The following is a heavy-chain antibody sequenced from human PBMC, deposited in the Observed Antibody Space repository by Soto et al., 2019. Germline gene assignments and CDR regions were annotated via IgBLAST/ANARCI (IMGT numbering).Heavy chain of an antibody. V-gene: IGHV3-30*18. D-gene: IGHD2-2*01. Sequence: QVQMVESGGGVVQPGRSLRLSCAASGFTFSTYGMHWVRQAPGKGLEWVAVISYDGSNKYYADSVKGRLTISRDNSKNTLYLQMNSLRAEDTAVYYCAKGQHCRSTSCYFYYYGFDVWGQGTTVAVSS. J-gene: IGHJ6*02. CDR1: GFTFSTYG. CDR2: ISYDGSNK. CDR3: AKGQHCRSTSCYFYYYGFDV.